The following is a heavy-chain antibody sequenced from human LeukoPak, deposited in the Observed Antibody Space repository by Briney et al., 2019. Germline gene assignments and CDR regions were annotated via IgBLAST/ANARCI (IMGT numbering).Heavy chain of an antibody. CDR2: ISSSSSTI. Sequence: GGSLRLSCADSGVTFSSYSMNWVRQAPGKGLEGDSYISSSSSTIYYADSVMGRFTISRDNSKNTLYLQMNSLRAEDTAVYYCARLPCSSSWSTCVSWGQGTLVTVSS. V-gene: IGHV3-48*01. CDR3: ARLPCSSSWSTCVS. D-gene: IGHD6-13*01. CDR1: GVTFSSYS. J-gene: IGHJ5*02.